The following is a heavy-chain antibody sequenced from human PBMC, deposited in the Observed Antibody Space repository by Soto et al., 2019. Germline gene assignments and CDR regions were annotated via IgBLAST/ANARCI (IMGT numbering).Heavy chain of an antibody. Sequence: GGSLRLSCAASGFTFSSYAMSWVRQAPGKGLEWVSAISGSGGSTYYADSVKGRFTISRDNSKNTLYLQMNSLRAEDTAVYYCAKDGITIFGVVHGYVYYYGMDVWGQGTTVTVSS. J-gene: IGHJ6*02. CDR1: GFTFSSYA. CDR3: AKDGITIFGVVHGYVYYYGMDV. CDR2: ISGSGGST. V-gene: IGHV3-23*01. D-gene: IGHD3-3*01.